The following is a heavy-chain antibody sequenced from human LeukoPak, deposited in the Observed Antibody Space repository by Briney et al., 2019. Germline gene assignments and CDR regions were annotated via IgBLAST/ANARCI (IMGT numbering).Heavy chain of an antibody. CDR1: GFTFSSYA. Sequence: GGSLRLSCAVPGFTFSSYAMSWVRQAPGKGLEWVSAISGSGGTAYYADSVKGRFTISRDNSKNTLYLQMNRLRAEDTAVYYCAKEKAVAGMFDYWGQGTLVTVSS. CDR3: AKEKAVAGMFDY. V-gene: IGHV3-23*01. CDR2: ISGSGGTA. D-gene: IGHD6-19*01. J-gene: IGHJ4*02.